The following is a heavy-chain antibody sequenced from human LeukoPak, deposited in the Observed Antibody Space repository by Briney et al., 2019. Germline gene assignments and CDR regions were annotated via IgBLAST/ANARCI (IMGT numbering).Heavy chain of an antibody. CDR2: MNADNGGT. CDR1: GYIFTTYP. CDR3: ARGWIAETTVVTPYNY. Sequence: ASVKVSCKASGYIFTTYPIHWVRQAPGQRLEWMGWMNADNGGTIYSQKFQGRVTITRDTSASTAYVELSSLTSEDTAVYYCARGWIAETTVVTPYNYWGQGTLVTVSS. D-gene: IGHD4-23*01. V-gene: IGHV1-3*01. J-gene: IGHJ4*02.